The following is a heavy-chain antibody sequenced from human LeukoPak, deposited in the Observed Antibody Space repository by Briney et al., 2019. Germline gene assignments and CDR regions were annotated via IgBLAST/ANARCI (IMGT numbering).Heavy chain of an antibody. CDR2: IKSKTDGGTT. D-gene: IGHD6-19*01. J-gene: IGHJ4*02. CDR3: AKRTSGYSSGQFDY. CDR1: GFTFSNAW. V-gene: IGHV3-15*01. Sequence: GGSLRLSCAASGFTFSNAWMSWVRQAPGKGLEWVGRIKSKTDGGTTDYAAPVKGRFTISRDDSKNTLYLQMNSLKTEDTAVYYCAKRTSGYSSGQFDYWGQGTMVTVSS.